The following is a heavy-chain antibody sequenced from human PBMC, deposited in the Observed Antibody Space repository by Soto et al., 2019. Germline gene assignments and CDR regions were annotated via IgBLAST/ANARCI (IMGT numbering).Heavy chain of an antibody. CDR3: AGDSSGYQTSYYGMDV. J-gene: IGHJ6*02. CDR2: IIPIFGTA. Sequence: SVKVSCKVSGYTLTELSMHWVRQAPGQGLEWMGGIIPIFGTANYAQKFQGRVTITADESTSTAYMELSSLRSEDTAVYYCAGDSSGYQTSYYGMDVWGQGTTVTVSS. D-gene: IGHD3-22*01. V-gene: IGHV1-69*13. CDR1: GYTLTELS.